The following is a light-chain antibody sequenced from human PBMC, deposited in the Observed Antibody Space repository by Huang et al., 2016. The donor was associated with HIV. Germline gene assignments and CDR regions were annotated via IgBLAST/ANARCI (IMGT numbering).Light chain of an antibody. CDR1: QDIANY. CDR2: DAS. V-gene: IGKV1-33*01. Sequence: DIQMTQSPSSLSASVGDRVTITCQASQDIANYLNWYQQKPGQAPKLLIYDASNLETGVPSRFSERASSTDFTVTISSLQPEYIATYYCQQYDSLPPWTFGQGTKVEVK. CDR3: QQYDSLPPWT. J-gene: IGKJ1*01.